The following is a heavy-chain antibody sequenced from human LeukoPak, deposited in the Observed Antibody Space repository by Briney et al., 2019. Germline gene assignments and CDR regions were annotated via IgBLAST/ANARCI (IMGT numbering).Heavy chain of an antibody. J-gene: IGHJ4*02. D-gene: IGHD2-2*01. CDR1: GFTFKNYA. CDR2: ISGGGIST. V-gene: IGHV3-23*01. CDR3: AKDSWKTVPAASDY. Sequence: QTGGSLRLSCAASGFTFKNYAMSWVRQAPGKGLEWVSAISGGGISTYYADSVKGRFTISRDNSKNTVYLQMNRLRAEDTAIYYCAKDSWKTVPAASDYWGQGTLVTVSS.